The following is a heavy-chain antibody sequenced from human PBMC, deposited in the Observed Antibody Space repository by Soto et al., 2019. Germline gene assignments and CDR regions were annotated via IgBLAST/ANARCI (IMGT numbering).Heavy chain of an antibody. J-gene: IGHJ6*01. V-gene: IGHV1-3*01. Sequence: QVQLVQSGAEVKKPGASVKVSCKASGYTFTSYPMHWVRQAPGQRLEWMGWINPGNGNTQYSQKFQGRVTITRDTFASTAYMELSSLRSEDTAVYYCATRGRSLGYYYGMDVW. CDR2: INPGNGNT. D-gene: IGHD3-10*01. CDR1: GYTFTSYP. CDR3: ATRGRSLGYYYGMDV.